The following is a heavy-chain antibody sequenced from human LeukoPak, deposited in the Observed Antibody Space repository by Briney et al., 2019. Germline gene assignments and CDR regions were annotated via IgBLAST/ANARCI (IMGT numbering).Heavy chain of an antibody. CDR2: IYPADSHT. CDR1: GYSFTSYW. V-gene: IGHV5-51*01. D-gene: IGHD4-17*01. CDR3: ARQPDYGDYGFDY. J-gene: IGHJ4*02. Sequence: GESLKISCKGSGYSFTSYWIGWVRQMPGKGLEWMGIIYPADSHTRYSPSFQGQVTISADKSINTAYLQWSSLKASDTAMYYCARQPDYGDYGFDYWGQGTLVTVSS.